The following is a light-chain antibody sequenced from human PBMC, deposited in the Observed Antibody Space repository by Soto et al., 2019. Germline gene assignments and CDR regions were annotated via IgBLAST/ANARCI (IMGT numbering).Light chain of an antibody. CDR1: RSDVGGYNY. CDR3: GANTTGNTRQIV. Sequence: SVLTQPASVSGSPGQSITISCTCTRSDVGGYNYVSWYQHHPGKAPKLIIYDVSNRPSGVSIRFSGSKSDNTASLTISGLQPEDEADYHCGANTTGNTRQIVFGTGTKVTV. J-gene: IGLJ1*01. V-gene: IGLV2-14*03. CDR2: DVS.